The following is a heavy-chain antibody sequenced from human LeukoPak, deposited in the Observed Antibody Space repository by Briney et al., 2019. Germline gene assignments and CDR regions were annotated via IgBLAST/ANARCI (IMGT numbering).Heavy chain of an antibody. D-gene: IGHD3-22*01. J-gene: IGHJ4*02. CDR3: AKVSGYYDREDY. V-gene: IGHV3-30*18. CDR1: GFTFSSYA. CDR2: ISYDGSNK. Sequence: GGSLRLSCAASGFTFSSYAMSWVRQAPGKGLEWVAVISYDGSNKYYADSVKGRFTISRDNSKNTLYLQMNSLRAEDTAVYYCAKVSGYYDREDYWGQGTLVTVSS.